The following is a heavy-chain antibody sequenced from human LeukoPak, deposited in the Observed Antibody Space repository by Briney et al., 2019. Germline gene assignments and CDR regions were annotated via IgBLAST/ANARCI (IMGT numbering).Heavy chain of an antibody. Sequence: GETLKISCKASGYSFTTYWIGWVRQMPGEGLEWMGMFYPGDSDNRYSPSFEGQVTISADRSITTAYLQWSSLKASDTAMYYCARGPRGGNWNEALDYWGQGTLVTVSS. CDR3: ARGPRGGNWNEALDY. V-gene: IGHV5-51*01. J-gene: IGHJ4*02. CDR1: GYSFTTYW. D-gene: IGHD1-1*01. CDR2: FYPGDSDN.